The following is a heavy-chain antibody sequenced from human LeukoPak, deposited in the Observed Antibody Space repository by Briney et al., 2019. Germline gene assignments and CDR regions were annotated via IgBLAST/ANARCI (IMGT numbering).Heavy chain of an antibody. J-gene: IGHJ4*02. CDR1: GFTFSSYA. V-gene: IGHV3-48*01. CDR3: ARNHYALKGYFDY. Sequence: GGSLRLSCAASGFTFSSYAMNWVRQAPGKGLEWVSYTSSSSSIIYYVDSVKGRFTISRDNSKNTLYLQMNSLRAEDTAVYYCARNHYALKGYFDYWGQGTLVTVSS. CDR2: TSSSSSII. D-gene: IGHD3-16*01.